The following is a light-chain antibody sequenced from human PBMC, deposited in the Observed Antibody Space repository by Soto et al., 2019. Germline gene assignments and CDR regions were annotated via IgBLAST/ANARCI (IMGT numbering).Light chain of an antibody. CDR3: QQHGSSPQT. V-gene: IGKV3-20*01. CDR1: QSVSSSY. J-gene: IGKJ5*01. Sequence: EIVLTQSPGTLSLSPGERATLSCRASQSVSSSYLAWYQQKPGQAPRLLIYDASRRATGLPDRFSGSGSRTDFTLTISRLEPEDFAEYYCQQHGSSPQTFGQGTRLEIK. CDR2: DAS.